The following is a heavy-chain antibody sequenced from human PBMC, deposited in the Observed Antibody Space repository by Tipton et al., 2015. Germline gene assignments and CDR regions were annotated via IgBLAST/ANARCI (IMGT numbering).Heavy chain of an antibody. D-gene: IGHD3-3*01. V-gene: IGHV4-38-2*01. Sequence: TLSLTCAVSAYSISSDYYWGWIRQPPGKGLEWIAEIYHSGSTNYNPSLKSRVTISVDKSKNQFSLKLSSVTAADTAVYYCAGHYDFWSGYLDYWGQGTLVTVSS. CDR2: IYHSGST. CDR1: AYSISSDYY. J-gene: IGHJ4*02. CDR3: AGHYDFWSGYLDY.